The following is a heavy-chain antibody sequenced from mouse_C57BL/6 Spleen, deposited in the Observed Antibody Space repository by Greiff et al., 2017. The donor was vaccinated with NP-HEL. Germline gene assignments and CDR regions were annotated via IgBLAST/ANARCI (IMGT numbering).Heavy chain of an antibody. V-gene: IGHV1-64*01. Sequence: QVQLKESGAELVKPGASVKLSCKASGYTFTSYWMHWVKQRPGQGLEWIGMIHPNSGSTNYNEKFKSKATLTVDKSSSTAYMQLSSLTSEDSAVYYCARWDYGSSGYWGQGTTLTVSS. CDR3: ARWDYGSSGY. CDR2: IHPNSGST. D-gene: IGHD1-1*01. CDR1: GYTFTSYW. J-gene: IGHJ2*01.